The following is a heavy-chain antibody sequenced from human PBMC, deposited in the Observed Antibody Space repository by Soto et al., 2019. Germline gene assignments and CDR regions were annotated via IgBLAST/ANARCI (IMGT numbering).Heavy chain of an antibody. V-gene: IGHV3-15*07. CDR1: GFTFSNAW. D-gene: IGHD6-19*01. J-gene: IGHJ6*02. CDR2: IKSKTDGGTT. CDR3: ARDSSGWTPIEYYYYGMDV. Sequence: GGSLRLSCAASGFTFSNAWMNWVRQAPGKGLEWVGRIKSKTDGGTTDYAAPVKGRFTISRDDSKNTLYLQMNSLKTEDTAVYYCARDSSGWTPIEYYYYGMDVWGQGTTVTVSS.